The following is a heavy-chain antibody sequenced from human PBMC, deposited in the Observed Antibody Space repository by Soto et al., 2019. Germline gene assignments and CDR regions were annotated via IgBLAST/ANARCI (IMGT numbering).Heavy chain of an antibody. Sequence: GGSLRLSCAASGFTFSPHAMHWVRQGPGKGLEWVAVISYEGSNKYYADSVKGRFTISRDKSKNTLYLQMNSLRAEDTAVYYCARERNTGYDYSYYYGMDVWGQGTTVTVSS. CDR1: GFTFSPHA. J-gene: IGHJ6*02. CDR2: ISYEGSNK. V-gene: IGHV3-30-3*01. CDR3: ARERNTGYDYSYYYGMDV. D-gene: IGHD5-18*01.